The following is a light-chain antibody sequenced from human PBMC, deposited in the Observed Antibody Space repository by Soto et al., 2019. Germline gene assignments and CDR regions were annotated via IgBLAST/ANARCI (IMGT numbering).Light chain of an antibody. CDR3: QQYNSYPYT. Sequence: DIQMTQSPSTLSAPVGDRVTITCRASQSISSWLAWYQQKPGKAPKVLIYDASSLESGVPSRFSGSGSGTEFTLTISSLQPDDFATYYCQQYNSYPYTFGQGTKLEIK. CDR1: QSISSW. J-gene: IGKJ2*01. V-gene: IGKV1-5*01. CDR2: DAS.